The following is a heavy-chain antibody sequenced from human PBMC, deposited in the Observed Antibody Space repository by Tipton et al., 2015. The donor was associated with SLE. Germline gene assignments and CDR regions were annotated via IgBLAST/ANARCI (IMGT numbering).Heavy chain of an antibody. V-gene: IGHV4-34*01. D-gene: IGHD1-26*01. J-gene: IGHJ4*02. CDR1: GGAFSGYY. CDR3: ARGGGSYYDY. CDR2: SNPSGST. Sequence: TLSLTCAVYGGAFSGYYWSWIRQPPGKGLEWIGESNPSGSTNYNPSLKSRVTISVDTSKNQFSLRVRSVTAADTAVYYCARGGGSYYDYWGQGTLVTVSS.